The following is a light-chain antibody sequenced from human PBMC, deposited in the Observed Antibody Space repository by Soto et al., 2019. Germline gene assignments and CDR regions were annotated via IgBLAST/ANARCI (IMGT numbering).Light chain of an antibody. Sequence: IQLTQSPSSLSAFVGDRVTITCRASQTLNRYLNWFQQKPGKAPKLLISATSNLQSGVPSRFSGSGSGTDFTLTITNVHPEDSATYYCQQSSDTPCTFGQGTKLEI. J-gene: IGKJ2*02. CDR1: QTLNRY. CDR3: QQSSDTPCT. CDR2: ATS. V-gene: IGKV1-39*01.